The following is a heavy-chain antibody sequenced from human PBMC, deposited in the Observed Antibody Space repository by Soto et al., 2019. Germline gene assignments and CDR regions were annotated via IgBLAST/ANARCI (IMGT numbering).Heavy chain of an antibody. J-gene: IGHJ3*02. Sequence: ASVKVSCKASGYTFTGYYMHWVRQAPGQGLEWMGWINPNSGGTNYAQKFQGRVTMTRDTSISTAYMELSRLRSDDTAVYYCARGGTWDLLRVGAFDIWGQGTMVTVSS. CDR2: INPNSGGT. D-gene: IGHD1-26*01. CDR3: ARGGTWDLLRVGAFDI. CDR1: GYTFTGYY. V-gene: IGHV1-2*02.